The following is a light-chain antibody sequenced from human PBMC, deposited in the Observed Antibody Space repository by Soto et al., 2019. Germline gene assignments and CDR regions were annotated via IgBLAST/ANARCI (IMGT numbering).Light chain of an antibody. CDR2: SAS. V-gene: IGKV3-15*01. CDR1: QTISSN. CDR3: QQYHNWPWT. J-gene: IGKJ1*01. Sequence: DRVMTQSPATLSVSPGDRATLSCRASQTISSNLAWYQQKPGQAPRLLIHSASTRATGIPARFSGSGSGTEFTLTISSLQSEDFAVYHCQQYHNWPWTFGQGTEVEIK.